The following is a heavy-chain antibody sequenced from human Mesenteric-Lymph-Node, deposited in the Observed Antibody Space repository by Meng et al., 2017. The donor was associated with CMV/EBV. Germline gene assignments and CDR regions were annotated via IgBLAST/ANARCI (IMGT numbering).Heavy chain of an antibody. Sequence: SGGSISSGSYYWGWIRQPPGKGLEWIGNIYYSGTTKYNPSLKSRVTISVDTSKSQFSLKMSSVTAADTAVYYCARNVEMAAIWFDPWGQGTLVTVSS. V-gene: IGHV4-39*07. CDR1: GGSISSGSYY. J-gene: IGHJ5*02. D-gene: IGHD5-24*01. CDR2: IYYSGTT. CDR3: ARNVEMAAIWFDP.